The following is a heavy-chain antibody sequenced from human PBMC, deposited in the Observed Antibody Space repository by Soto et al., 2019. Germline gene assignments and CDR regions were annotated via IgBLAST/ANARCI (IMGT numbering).Heavy chain of an antibody. CDR1: GGSISSGGYY. CDR2: IYYSGST. Sequence: QVQLQESGPGLVKPSQTLSLTCTVSGGSISSGGYYWSWIRQHPGKGLEWIGYIYYSGSTYYNPSLKSRVTISVDTSKNQFSLKLSSVTAADTAVYYCARERIAAAAMYYFDYWGQGTLVTVSS. CDR3: ARERIAAAAMYYFDY. J-gene: IGHJ4*02. V-gene: IGHV4-31*03. D-gene: IGHD6-13*01.